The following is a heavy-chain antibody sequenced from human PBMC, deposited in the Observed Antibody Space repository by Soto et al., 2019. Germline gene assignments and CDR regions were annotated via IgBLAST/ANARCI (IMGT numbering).Heavy chain of an antibody. CDR1: GIIFNGFG. CDR3: TKARCSGNPCYVPDY. CDR2: ISDSGGSP. V-gene: IGHV3-23*01. Sequence: GGSLRLSCAASGIIFNGFGMHWVRQVPGKGLEWVSAISDSGGSPYYADSVQGRFTISRDNSKNTLFLLMNSLRAEDTATYYCTKARCSGNPCYVPDYWGHGTPVTVSS. D-gene: IGHD2-15*01. J-gene: IGHJ4*01.